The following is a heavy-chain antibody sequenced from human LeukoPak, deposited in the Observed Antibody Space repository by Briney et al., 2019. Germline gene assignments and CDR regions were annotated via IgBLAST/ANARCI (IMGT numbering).Heavy chain of an antibody. CDR3: ARDRGESSSGYFYYMDV. CDR2: TSYDGSTN. D-gene: IGHD6-6*01. CDR1: GFTFSSYG. J-gene: IGHJ6*03. Sequence: GGSLRLSCAASGFTFSSYGMHWVRQAPGKGLEWVAVTSYDGSTNLYADSVKGRFTISRDNAKNSLYLQMNSLRAEDTAVYYCARDRGESSSGYFYYMDVWGKGTTVTVSS. V-gene: IGHV3-30*03.